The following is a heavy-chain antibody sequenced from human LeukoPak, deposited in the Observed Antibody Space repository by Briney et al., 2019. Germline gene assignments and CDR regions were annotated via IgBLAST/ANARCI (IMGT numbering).Heavy chain of an antibody. D-gene: IGHD3-3*01. J-gene: IGHJ3*02. CDR3: ARPYYDFWSGHDAFDI. CDR1: GYTFTGYY. V-gene: IGHV1-2*06. Sequence: ASVKVSCKASGYTFTGYYMHWVRQAPGQGLEWMGRINPNSGGTNYAQKFQGRVTMTRDTSISTAYMELSRLRSDDTAVYYCARPYYDFWSGHDAFDIWGQGTMVTVSS. CDR2: INPNSGGT.